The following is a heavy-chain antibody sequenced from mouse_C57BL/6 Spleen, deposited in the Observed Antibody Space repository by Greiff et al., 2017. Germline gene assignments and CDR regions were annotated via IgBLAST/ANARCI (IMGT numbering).Heavy chain of an antibody. CDR3: AKRGGKSEAMDY. V-gene: IGHV5-6*01. CDR2: ISSGGSYT. J-gene: IGHJ4*01. D-gene: IGHD2-1*01. CDR1: GFTFSSYG. Sequence: EVQVVESGGDLVKPGGSLKLSCAASGFTFSSYGMSWVRQTPDKRLEWVATISSGGSYTYYPDSVKGRFTISRDNAKNTLYLQMSSLKSEDTAMYYCAKRGGKSEAMDYWGQGTSVTVSS.